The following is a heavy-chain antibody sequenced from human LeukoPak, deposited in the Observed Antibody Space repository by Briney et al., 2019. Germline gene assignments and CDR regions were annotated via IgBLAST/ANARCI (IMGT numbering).Heavy chain of an antibody. CDR1: GFSVSSNY. CDR2: ISYTGTYI. CDR3: VRDRGTYRPIDY. D-gene: IGHD1-26*01. V-gene: IGHV3-21*04. Sequence: GGSLRLSCAASGFSVSSNYMSWVRQAPGKGLEWVSSISYTGTYIYYADSVKGRFTISRDNAQNSLYLQMNSLRAEDTAIYYCVRDRGTYRPIDYWGQGTLVTVSS. J-gene: IGHJ4*02.